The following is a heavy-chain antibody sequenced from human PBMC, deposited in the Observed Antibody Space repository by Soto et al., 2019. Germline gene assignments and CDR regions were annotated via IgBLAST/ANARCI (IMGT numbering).Heavy chain of an antibody. CDR1: GFTVSSNY. V-gene: IGHV3-66*01. CDR2: VYIGGNT. J-gene: IGHJ4*02. CDR3: AGSVGGGFDY. D-gene: IGHD3-16*01. Sequence: EVQLVESGGGLVQPGGSLRLSCAASGFTVSSNYMSWVRQAPGKGLEWVSVVYIGGNTYYAESVKDRFTISRDNFQNRLYLQMNGLKSEDTAVYYCAGSVGGGFDYWGQGTLVTVSS.